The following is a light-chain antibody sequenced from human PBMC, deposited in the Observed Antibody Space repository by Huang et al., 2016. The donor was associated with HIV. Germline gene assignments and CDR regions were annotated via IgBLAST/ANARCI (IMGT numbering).Light chain of an antibody. V-gene: IGKV3-15*01. CDR2: GSS. CDR1: QSVRDN. J-gene: IGKJ1*01. CDR3: QQYYTWPRT. Sequence: EVLMTQSPVTLSESPGGRGTIPCWASQSVRDNLDWFQQKPGQAPRLFVHGSSTRATGVPARFSGSGSGTGFTLTITSLQSDDYAVYYCQQYYTWPRTFGQGTRVE.